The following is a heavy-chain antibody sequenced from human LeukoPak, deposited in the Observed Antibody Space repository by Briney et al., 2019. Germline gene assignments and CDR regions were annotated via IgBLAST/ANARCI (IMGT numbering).Heavy chain of an antibody. CDR3: ASGGYDWRYYFDY. V-gene: IGHV4-59*01. J-gene: IGHJ4*02. Sequence: PSETLSLTCTVSGGSISSYYWSWIRQPPGKGLEWIGYIYYSGSTNYNPSLKSRVTISVDTSKNQFSLKLSSVTAADTAVYYCASGGYDWRYYFDYWGQGTLVTVS. D-gene: IGHD5-12*01. CDR2: IYYSGST. CDR1: GGSISSYY.